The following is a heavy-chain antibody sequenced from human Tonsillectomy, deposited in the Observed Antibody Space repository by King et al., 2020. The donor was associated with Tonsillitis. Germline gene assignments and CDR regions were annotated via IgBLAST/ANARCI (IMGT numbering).Heavy chain of an antibody. V-gene: IGHV1-2*02. J-gene: IGHJ3*02. D-gene: IGHD1-26*01. CDR3: ARGASGSYDQGFDI. Sequence: QLVQSGAEVKKPGASVKVSCKASGYTFTDYYMHWVRQAPGQGLEWMGWINPNSGSTNFAQKFRGRVTMTRDTSISTAYMELSSLRSDDTAVYYCARGASGSYDQGFDIWGQGPMVTVSS. CDR2: INPNSGST. CDR1: GYTFTDYY.